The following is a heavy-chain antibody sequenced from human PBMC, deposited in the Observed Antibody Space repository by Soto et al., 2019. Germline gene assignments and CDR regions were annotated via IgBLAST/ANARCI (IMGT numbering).Heavy chain of an antibody. CDR3: ARQGGLVIKVTTSKEHCMDV. CDR2: INHSGST. V-gene: IGHV4-34*01. J-gene: IGHJ6*03. Sequence: SETLSLTCAVYGGSFSGYYWSWIRQPPGKGLEWIGEINHSGSTNYNPSLKSRVTISVDTSKNQFSLKLSSVTAADTAVYYCARQGGLVIKVTTSKEHCMDVCGKGTTVTVSS. D-gene: IGHD4-17*01. CDR1: GGSFSGYY.